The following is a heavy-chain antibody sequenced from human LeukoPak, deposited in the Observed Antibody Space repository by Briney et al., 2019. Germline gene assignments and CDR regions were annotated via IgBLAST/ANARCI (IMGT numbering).Heavy chain of an antibody. V-gene: IGHV4-59*01. CDR1: GGSISSYY. CDR2: IYYSGST. D-gene: IGHD1-26*01. CDR3: ARGAGRRAAFDI. Sequence: SETLSLTCTVSGGSISSYYWSWIRQPPGKGLEWIGYIYYSGSTNYNPSLKSRVTISVDTSKSQFSLKLSSVTAADTAVYYCARGAGRRAAFDIWGQGTMVTVSS. J-gene: IGHJ3*02.